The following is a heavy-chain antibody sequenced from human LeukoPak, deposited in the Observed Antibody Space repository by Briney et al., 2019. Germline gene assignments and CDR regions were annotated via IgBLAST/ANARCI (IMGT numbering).Heavy chain of an antibody. CDR2: IRYDGSNT. CDR3: AREFDYYDSSGYSC. J-gene: IGHJ4*02. V-gene: IGHV3-30*02. Sequence: GGSLRLSCAASGFTFNNYGMHWVRQAPGKGLEWLAFIRYDGSNTYYADSVKGRFTVSRDDSKNTLYLQMNSLRAEDTAVYYCAREFDYYDSSGYSCWGQGTLVTVSS. CDR1: GFTFNNYG. D-gene: IGHD3-22*01.